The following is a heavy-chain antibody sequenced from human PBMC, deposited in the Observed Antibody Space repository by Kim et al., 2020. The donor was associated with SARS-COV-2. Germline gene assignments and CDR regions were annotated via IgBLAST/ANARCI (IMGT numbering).Heavy chain of an antibody. J-gene: IGHJ6*02. V-gene: IGHV3-21*01. CDR3: ARDGTYYYYGMDV. Sequence: CADSVKGRFTISRDNAKNSLYLQMNSLRAEDTAVYYCARDGTYYYYGMDVWGQGTTVTVSS.